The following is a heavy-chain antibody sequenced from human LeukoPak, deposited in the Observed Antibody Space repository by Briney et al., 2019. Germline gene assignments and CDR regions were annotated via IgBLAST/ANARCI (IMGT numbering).Heavy chain of an antibody. CDR1: GFTFSDHY. CDR3: ARGTTGSVYEGYFDS. CDR2: ISRTGDTI. V-gene: IGHV3-11*04. Sequence: GGSLRLSCAASGFTFSDHYMSWIRQAPGKGLEWISYISRTGDTIYYADSVKGRFTISRDNAKDSLFLQMDSLRAEDSAVYSCARGTTGSVYEGYFDSWGQGTRVTVSS. J-gene: IGHJ4*02. D-gene: IGHD1-1*01.